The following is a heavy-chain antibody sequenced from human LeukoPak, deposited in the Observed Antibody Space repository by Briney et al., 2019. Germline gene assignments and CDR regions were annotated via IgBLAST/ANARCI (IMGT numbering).Heavy chain of an antibody. CDR1: GFTFSSYS. V-gene: IGHV3-23*01. CDR3: AKVQYDILTLGGMDV. D-gene: IGHD3-9*01. CDR2: ISGSGSRT. J-gene: IGHJ6*02. Sequence: GGSLRLSCAASGFTFSSYSMSWIRQAPGKGLEWVSDISGSGSRTYYADSVKGRFTISRDNSKNTMHLQMNSLRAEDTAVYYCAKVQYDILTLGGMDVWGQGTTVTISS.